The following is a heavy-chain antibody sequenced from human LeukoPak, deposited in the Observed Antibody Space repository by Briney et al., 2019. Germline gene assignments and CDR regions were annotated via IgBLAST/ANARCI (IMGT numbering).Heavy chain of an antibody. J-gene: IGHJ4*02. CDR3: ARRSGIAVAGAFDY. D-gene: IGHD6-19*01. Sequence: PGGSLRLSCAASGFTFRNSDMHWVRQAPGKGPEWVAFIQADGGNKYYADSVKGRFTISRDNSKNTLYLQMNSLRAEDTAVYYCARRSGIAVAGAFDYWGQGTLVTVSS. V-gene: IGHV3-30*12. CDR1: GFTFRNSD. CDR2: IQADGGNK.